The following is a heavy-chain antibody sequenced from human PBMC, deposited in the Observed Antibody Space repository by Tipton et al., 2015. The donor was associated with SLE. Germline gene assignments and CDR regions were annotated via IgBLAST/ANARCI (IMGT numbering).Heavy chain of an antibody. CDR2: ISHSRST. J-gene: IGHJ6*03. Sequence: GLVKPSETLSLSCDVSGFSISSGYYWSWIRQPPGKGLEWIGEISHSRSTNYNPSLKSRGTISLDPSNNQFSLRLSFVTAADTAVYYWARGVSGYFHYCYMDVWGKGTTVTIS. V-gene: IGHV4-34*01. CDR3: ARGVSGYFHYCYMDV. D-gene: IGHD3-16*01. CDR1: GFSISSGYY.